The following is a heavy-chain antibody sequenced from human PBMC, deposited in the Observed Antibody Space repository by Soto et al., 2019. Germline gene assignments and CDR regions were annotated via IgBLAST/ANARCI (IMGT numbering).Heavy chain of an antibody. J-gene: IGHJ4*02. CDR2: IKTDGYAA. D-gene: IGHD6-19*01. Sequence: VLQMESGVVLVQPGGSLRLSCVASGFTFDSPGMHWVRQAPGEGLVWVSRIKTDGYAAAYADSVRSRFTISRDNTKNTVYLQMSSLRAEDTAVYFCVRESGVAADCWGQGTLVTVSS. V-gene: IGHV3-74*01. CDR3: VRESGVAADC. CDR1: GFTFDSPG.